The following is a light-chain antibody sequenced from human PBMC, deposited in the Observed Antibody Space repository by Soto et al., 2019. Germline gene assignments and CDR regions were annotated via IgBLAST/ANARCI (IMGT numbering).Light chain of an antibody. Sequence: EIVLTQSPGTLSLSPGERATLSCRASQSVSSGNLAWYQQKPGQAPRLLIHGTSTRATGITDRFSGSGSGTDFTLTISRLEPEDFAVYYCQQYGSSRWTFGQGTNVDIK. CDR3: QQYGSSRWT. CDR1: QSVSSGN. CDR2: GTS. V-gene: IGKV3-20*01. J-gene: IGKJ1*01.